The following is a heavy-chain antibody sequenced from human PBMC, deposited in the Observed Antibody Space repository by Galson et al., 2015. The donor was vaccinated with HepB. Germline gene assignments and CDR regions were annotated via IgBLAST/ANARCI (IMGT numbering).Heavy chain of an antibody. J-gene: IGHJ6*02. V-gene: IGHV1-69*13. CDR3: ARGERDFWSGSGDYYYYGMDV. D-gene: IGHD3-3*01. CDR2: IIPIFGTA. CDR1: GGTFSSYA. Sequence: SVKVSCKASGGTFSSYAISWARQAPGQGLEWMGGIIPIFGTANYAQKFQGRVTITADESTSTAYMELSSLRSEDTAVYYCARGERDFWSGSGDYYYYGMDVWGQGTTVTVSS.